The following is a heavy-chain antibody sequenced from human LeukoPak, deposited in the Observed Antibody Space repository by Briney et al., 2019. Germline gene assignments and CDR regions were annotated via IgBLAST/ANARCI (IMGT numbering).Heavy chain of an antibody. CDR3: AKGVTTSTYFFDF. CDR2: ISVSGDST. V-gene: IGHV3-23*01. Sequence: GGSLRLSCAASGFTFSSYAMSWVRQAPGKGLDWVSLISVSGDSTYYADSVKGRFTVSRDNSKNTLYLQMNTLRADDTAVYYCAKGVTTSTYFFDFWGQGTLVTVSS. J-gene: IGHJ4*02. CDR1: GFTFSSYA. D-gene: IGHD5-18*01.